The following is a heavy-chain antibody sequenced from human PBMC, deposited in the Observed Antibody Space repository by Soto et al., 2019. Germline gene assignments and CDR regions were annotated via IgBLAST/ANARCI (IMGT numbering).Heavy chain of an antibody. D-gene: IGHD6-13*01. J-gene: IGHJ5*02. CDR3: ARDTSSSWYGGNWFDP. Sequence: QVQLVESGGGVVQPGRSLRLSCAASGFTFSSYGMHWVRQAPGKGLEWVAVIWYDGSNKYYADSVKGRFTISRDNSKNTLYLQMNSLRAEDTAVYYCARDTSSSWYGGNWFDPWGQGTLVTVSS. CDR1: GFTFSSYG. V-gene: IGHV3-33*01. CDR2: IWYDGSNK.